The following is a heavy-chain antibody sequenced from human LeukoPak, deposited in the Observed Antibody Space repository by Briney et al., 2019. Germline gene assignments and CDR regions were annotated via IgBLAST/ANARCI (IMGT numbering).Heavy chain of an antibody. J-gene: IGHJ4*02. V-gene: IGHV3-7*01. CDR1: GLTFSSYW. D-gene: IGHD5-18*01. CDR2: IKQDGSEK. Sequence: GGSLRLSCASSGLTFSSYWMSWVRQAPGKGLEWVANIKQDGSEKYYVDSVKGRFTISRDNAKNSLYLQMNSLRAEDTAVYYCARDGRGYSYGHWGQGTLVTVSS. CDR3: ARDGRGYSYGH.